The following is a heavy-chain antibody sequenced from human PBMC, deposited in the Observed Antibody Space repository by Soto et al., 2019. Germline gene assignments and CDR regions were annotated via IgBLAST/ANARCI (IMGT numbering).Heavy chain of an antibody. CDR1: GGCIGSYY. Sequence: SETLSLTCTVSGGCIGSYYWNWIRQPPGKGLEWIGYIYYSGSTNYNPSLKSRVTISVDTSKNQFSLKLSSVTAADTAVYYCAREGYSSSWYYYYAMDVWGQGTTVTVSS. CDR3: AREGYSSSWYYYYAMDV. D-gene: IGHD6-13*01. J-gene: IGHJ6*02. CDR2: IYYSGST. V-gene: IGHV4-59*01.